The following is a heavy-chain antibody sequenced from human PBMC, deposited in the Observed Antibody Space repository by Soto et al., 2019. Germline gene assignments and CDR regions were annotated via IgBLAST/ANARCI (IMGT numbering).Heavy chain of an antibody. CDR3: ARGASSVTTFYFDL. CDR1: GYTFTSYA. V-gene: IGHV1-3*01. CDR2: INPGNGNT. D-gene: IGHD4-17*01. Sequence: QVQVVQSGAEVKKPGASVKVSCKASGYTFTSYAMHWVRQAPGQRLEWMGWINPGNGNTKNSQKFRGRVTITRDTFGSTAYMELSSLRSEDTAVYYCARGASSVTTFYFDLWGRGTLVTVSS. J-gene: IGHJ2*01.